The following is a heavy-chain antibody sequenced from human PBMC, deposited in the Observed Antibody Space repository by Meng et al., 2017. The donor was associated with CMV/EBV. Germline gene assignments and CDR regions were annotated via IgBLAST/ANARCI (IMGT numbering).Heavy chain of an antibody. CDR1: GYRFSDHY. Sequence: QVQRVEPGAGVKSPWASVKFSCQTSGYRFSDHYRHWGGQAPGQGLEWMGWIYPNSGGTHYAQKFQDRVTMTRDTSISTVYMELSRLTSDDTAVYYCVRDHNWGPDYWGQGTLVTVSS. V-gene: IGHV1-2*02. CDR3: VRDHNWGPDY. D-gene: IGHD1-1*01. J-gene: IGHJ4*02. CDR2: IYPNSGGT.